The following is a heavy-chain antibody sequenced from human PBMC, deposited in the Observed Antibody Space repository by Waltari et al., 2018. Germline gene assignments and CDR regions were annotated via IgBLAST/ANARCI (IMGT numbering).Heavy chain of an antibody. J-gene: IGHJ4*02. CDR3: ARKQWLVRGHFDY. CDR1: GFTFSSYW. V-gene: IGHV3-7*01. Sequence: EVQLVESGGGLVQPGGSLRLSCAASGFTFSSYWMSWVRQAPGKGLEWVANIKQDGSEKYYGDSVKGRFTISRDNAKNSLYLQMNSLRAEDTAVYYCARKQWLVRGHFDYWGQGTLVTVSS. D-gene: IGHD6-19*01. CDR2: IKQDGSEK.